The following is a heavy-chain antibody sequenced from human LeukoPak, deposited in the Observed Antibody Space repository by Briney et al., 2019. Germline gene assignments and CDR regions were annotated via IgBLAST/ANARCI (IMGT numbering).Heavy chain of an antibody. Sequence: SETLSLTCSVSGGSVTSGTYHWGWIRQPPGKGLEWIGSVYFDGGTHYKPSLQSRVTISVDTSKNQFSLRLSSVTAADTALYYCARAHYYDGRGRFDPWGQGPLVTVSS. CDR1: GGSVTSGTYH. CDR2: VYFDGGT. V-gene: IGHV4-39*07. D-gene: IGHD3-16*01. J-gene: IGHJ5*02. CDR3: ARAHYYDGRGRFDP.